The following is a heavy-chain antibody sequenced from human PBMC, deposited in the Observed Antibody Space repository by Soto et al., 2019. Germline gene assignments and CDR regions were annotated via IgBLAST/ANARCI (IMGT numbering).Heavy chain of an antibody. V-gene: IGHV3-30*18. CDR1: GFTFSSYG. Sequence: PGGSLRLSCAASGFTFSSYGMHWVRQAPGKGLEWVAVISYDGSNKYYADSVKGRFTISRDNSKNTLYLQMNSLRAEDTAVYYCAKGESEQLWFRYYYYGMDVWGQGTTVTV. J-gene: IGHJ6*02. CDR2: ISYDGSNK. CDR3: AKGESEQLWFRYYYYGMDV. D-gene: IGHD5-18*01.